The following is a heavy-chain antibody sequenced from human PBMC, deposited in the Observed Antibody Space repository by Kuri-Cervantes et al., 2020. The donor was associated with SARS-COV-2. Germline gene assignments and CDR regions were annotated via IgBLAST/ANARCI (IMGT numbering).Heavy chain of an antibody. J-gene: IGHJ4*02. Sequence: GESLKISCAASGFTFSSSAMSWVRQAPGKGLEWVSAISGYGDITHYADSVKGRFTISRDNSKNTLYLQMNSPRAEDTAVYYCAKDGSTSGSYAYWGQGTLVTVSS. V-gene: IGHV3-23*01. D-gene: IGHD1-26*01. CDR2: ISGYGDIT. CDR1: GFTFSSSA. CDR3: AKDGSTSGSYAY.